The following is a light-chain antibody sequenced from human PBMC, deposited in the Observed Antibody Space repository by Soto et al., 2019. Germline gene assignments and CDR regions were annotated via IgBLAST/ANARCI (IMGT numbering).Light chain of an antibody. CDR1: QSVSSY. CDR3: QQYNNWPRT. J-gene: IGKJ1*01. Sequence: EIVLTQSPATLSLSPGERATLSCRASQSVSSYLAWYQQKPGQAPRLLIYETSNRATGIPARFSGSGSGTEFTLTINSLQSEDFAVYYCQQYNNWPRTFGQGTKVDIK. CDR2: ETS. V-gene: IGKV3-11*01.